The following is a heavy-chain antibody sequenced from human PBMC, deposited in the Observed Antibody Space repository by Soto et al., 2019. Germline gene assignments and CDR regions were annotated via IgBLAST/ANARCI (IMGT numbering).Heavy chain of an antibody. CDR2: IIPIFGTA. CDR3: ARVDSNKPYYYYGMDV. D-gene: IGHD4-4*01. Sequence: QVQLVQSGAEVKKPGSSVKVSCKASGGTFSSYAISWVRQAPGQGLEWMGGIIPIFGTANYARKFQGRVTITADKSTSTAYMELSSLRSEDTAVYYCARVDSNKPYYYYGMDVWGQGTTVTVSS. V-gene: IGHV1-69*06. CDR1: GGTFSSYA. J-gene: IGHJ6*02.